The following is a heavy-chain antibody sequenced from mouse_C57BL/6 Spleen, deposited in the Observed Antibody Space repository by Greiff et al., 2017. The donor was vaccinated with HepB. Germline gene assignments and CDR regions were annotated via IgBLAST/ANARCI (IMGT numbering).Heavy chain of an antibody. CDR2: INPSSGYT. J-gene: IGHJ2*01. V-gene: IGHV1-4*01. D-gene: IGHD1-1*01. Sequence: QVHVKQSGAELARPGASVKMSCKASGYTFTSYTMHWVKQRPGQGLEWIGYINPSSGYTKYNQKFKDKATLTADKSSSTAYMQLSSLTSEDSAVYYCARWDTVVPFDYWGQGTTLTVSS. CDR1: GYTFTSYT. CDR3: ARWDTVVPFDY.